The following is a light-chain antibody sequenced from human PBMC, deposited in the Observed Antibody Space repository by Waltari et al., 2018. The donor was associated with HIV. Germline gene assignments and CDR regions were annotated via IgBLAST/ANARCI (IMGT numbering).Light chain of an antibody. CDR2: EVS. CDR1: SSDVGGYNF. CDR3: SSYTSSSTVV. V-gene: IGLV2-14*01. Sequence: QSALTQPASVSGSPGQSITISCPGTSSDVGGYNFVSWYQQHPGKAPKLMIYEVSNRPAGVSNRFSGSKSGNTASLTISGLQAEDEAEYSCSSYTSSSTVVFGGGTKLTVL. J-gene: IGLJ2*01.